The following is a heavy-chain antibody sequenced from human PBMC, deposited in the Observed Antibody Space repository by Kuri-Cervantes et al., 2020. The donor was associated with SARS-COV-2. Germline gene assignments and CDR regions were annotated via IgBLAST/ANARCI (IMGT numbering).Heavy chain of an antibody. D-gene: IGHD1-26*01. V-gene: IGHV3-21*01. J-gene: IGHJ6*03. CDR1: GFTFSFHS. Sequence: GESLKISCAASGFTFSFHSMNWVRQAPGKGLEWVSSISSSSTYIYYPDSVKGRFTNSRDNSKNTLYLQMNSLRAEDTAVYYCARVGGSYYYYYYMDVWGKGTTVTVSS. CDR2: ISSSSTYI. CDR3: ARVGGSYYYYYYMDV.